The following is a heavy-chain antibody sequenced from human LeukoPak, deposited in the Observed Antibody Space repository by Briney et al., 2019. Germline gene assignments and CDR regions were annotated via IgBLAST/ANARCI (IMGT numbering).Heavy chain of an antibody. CDR1: GGSISSHY. CDR3: ARGGLFAFDI. V-gene: IGHV4-59*11. Sequence: SETLSLTCTVSGGSISSHYWSWIRQSPEKGLELIGYIYSTGITNYNPSLKSRVAISVDTSRNQFSLRLTSVTAADTAIFYCARGGLFAFDIWGQGTTVIVSS. J-gene: IGHJ3*02. CDR2: IYSTGIT.